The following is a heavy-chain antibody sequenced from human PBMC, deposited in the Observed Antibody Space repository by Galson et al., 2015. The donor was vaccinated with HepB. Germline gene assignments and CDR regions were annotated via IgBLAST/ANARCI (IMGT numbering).Heavy chain of an antibody. CDR1: GFIFNDYY. D-gene: IGHD2-21*01. CDR3: ARFHRENSYFRLWFDC. Sequence: SLRLSCATSGFIFNDYYMSWIRQAPGKGLEWISYISRDGATIFYADSVKGRFTISRDIAGSSLYLQMNSLRADDTAFYYCARFHRENSYFRLWFDCWGQGTHVIVSS. J-gene: IGHJ4*02. CDR2: ISRDGATI. V-gene: IGHV3-11*01.